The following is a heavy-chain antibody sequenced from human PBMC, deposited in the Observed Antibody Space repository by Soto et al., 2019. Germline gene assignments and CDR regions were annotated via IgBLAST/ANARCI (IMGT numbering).Heavy chain of an antibody. CDR2: IYYSGSTGST. CDR3: ARESRSSRYDSSGYSQFWFFDL. V-gene: IGHV4-59*12. D-gene: IGHD3-22*01. J-gene: IGHJ2*01. CDR1: GGSISSYY. Sequence: PSETLSLTCTVSGGSISSYYWSWIRQPPGKGLEWIGYIYYSGSTGSTNYNPSLKSRVTISVDTSKNQFSLKLSSVTAADTAVYYCARESRSSRYDSSGYSQFWFFDLWGRGTLVTVSS.